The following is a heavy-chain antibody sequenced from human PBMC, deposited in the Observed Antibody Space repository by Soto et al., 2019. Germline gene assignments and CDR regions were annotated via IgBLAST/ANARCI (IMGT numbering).Heavy chain of an antibody. D-gene: IGHD3-10*01. V-gene: IGHV3-48*01. Sequence: VGPLRLSWAASLFTFSSYSMNWVRQAPGKGLEWVSYISSSSSTIYYADSVKGRFTISRDNAKNSLYLQMNSLRAEDTAVYYCARDKGSDAPIDIWGQGTMVTVS. CDR1: LFTFSSYS. J-gene: IGHJ3*02. CDR2: ISSSSSTI. CDR3: ARDKGSDAPIDI.